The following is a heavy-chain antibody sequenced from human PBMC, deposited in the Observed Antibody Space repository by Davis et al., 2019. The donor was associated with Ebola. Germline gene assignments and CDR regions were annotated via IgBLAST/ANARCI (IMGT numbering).Heavy chain of an antibody. Sequence: PSETLSLACAASGVIFTIYDMHWVRQATGKCLEWVSAIGAAGDTYYPVSVKGRFTISRENAKNSLYLQMNSLRAEDTAVYYCARAGFGSTWFDCWGQGILVTVSS. CDR3: ARAGFGSTWFDC. V-gene: IGHV3-13*01. CDR1: GVIFTIYD. J-gene: IGHJ5*01. D-gene: IGHD6-13*01. CDR2: IGAAGDT.